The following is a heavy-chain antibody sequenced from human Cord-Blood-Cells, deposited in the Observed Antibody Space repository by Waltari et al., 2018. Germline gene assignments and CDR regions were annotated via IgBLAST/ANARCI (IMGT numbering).Heavy chain of an antibody. V-gene: IGHV3-30*04. Sequence: QVQLVQSGAEVKKPGSSVKVSCKASGGTFSSYAMPWVRQAPGKGLAWVAVISYDGSNKYYADSVKGRFTISRDNSKNTLYLQMNSLRAEDTAVYYCARDRERYYYDSSGSHTALDYWGQGTLVTVSS. D-gene: IGHD3-22*01. J-gene: IGHJ4*02. CDR1: GGTFSSYA. CDR3: ARDRERYYYDSSGSHTALDY. CDR2: ISYDGSNK.